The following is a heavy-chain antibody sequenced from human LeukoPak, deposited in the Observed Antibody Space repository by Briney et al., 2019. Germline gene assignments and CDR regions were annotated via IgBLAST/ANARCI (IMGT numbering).Heavy chain of an antibody. Sequence: SETLSLTCTVSGYSISSGYFWGWIRQPPGKGLEWIGSIYHSETTYYNPSLKSRVTISVDTSKNQFSLKLTSVTAADTAVYYCAGTYYYDSSGYYHYSLWGQGTLVTVSS. CDR2: IYHSETT. V-gene: IGHV4-38-2*02. CDR1: GYSISSGYF. D-gene: IGHD3-22*01. CDR3: AGTYYYDSSGYYHYSL. J-gene: IGHJ4*02.